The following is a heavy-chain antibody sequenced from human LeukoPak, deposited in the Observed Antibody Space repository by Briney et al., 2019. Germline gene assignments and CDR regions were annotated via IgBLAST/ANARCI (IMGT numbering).Heavy chain of an antibody. J-gene: IGHJ4*02. D-gene: IGHD6-6*01. Sequence: PSQTLSLTCTVSGGSISSDSYYWSWIRQPAGKGLEWIGRIYTSGSTNYNPSLKSRVTISVDTSKNQFSLKLSSVTAADTAVYYCATEIQNIAGRVYWGQGTLVTVSS. CDR3: ATEIQNIAGRVY. V-gene: IGHV4-61*02. CDR2: IYTSGST. CDR1: GGSISSDSYY.